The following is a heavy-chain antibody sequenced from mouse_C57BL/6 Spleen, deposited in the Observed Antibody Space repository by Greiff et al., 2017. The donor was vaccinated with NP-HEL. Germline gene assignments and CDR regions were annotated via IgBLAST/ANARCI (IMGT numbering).Heavy chain of an antibody. J-gene: IGHJ3*01. Sequence: QVQLQQPGTELVKPGASVKLSCKASGYTFTSYWMHWVKQRPGQGLEWIGNINPSNGGTNYNEKFKSKATLTVDKSSSTAYMQLSSLTSEDSAVYYCARSGGMGLDYYGSSNPFAYWGQGTLVTVSA. CDR1: GYTFTSYW. CDR2: INPSNGGT. CDR3: ARSGGMGLDYYGSSNPFAY. V-gene: IGHV1-53*01. D-gene: IGHD1-1*01.